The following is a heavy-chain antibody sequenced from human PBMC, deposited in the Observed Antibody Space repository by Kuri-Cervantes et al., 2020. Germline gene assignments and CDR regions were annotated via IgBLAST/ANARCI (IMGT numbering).Heavy chain of an antibody. D-gene: IGHD5-12*01. J-gene: IGHJ6*03. CDR2: INHSGGT. CDR3: ARGGLGATITSYYYYYYMDV. V-gene: IGHV4-34*01. CDR1: GGSFSGYY. Sequence: SETLSLTCAVYGGSFSGYYWSWIRQPPGKGLEWIGEINHSGGTTYNPSPKSRVTISLDTSGNQFSLKLSSVPAADTAVYYCARGGLGATITSYYYYYYMDVWGTGTTVTVSS.